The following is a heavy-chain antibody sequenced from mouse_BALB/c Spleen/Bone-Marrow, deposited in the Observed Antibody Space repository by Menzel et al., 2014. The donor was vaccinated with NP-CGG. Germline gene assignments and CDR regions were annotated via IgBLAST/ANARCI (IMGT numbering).Heavy chain of an antibody. Sequence: EVKLMESGGGLVQPGGSRKLSCAASGITFSSFGMHWVRQAPEKGLEWAAYISSGSSTIYYADTVKGRFTISRDNPKNTLFLQMTSLRSEDTAMYYCARDYGYAMDYWGQGTSVTVSS. CDR1: GITFSSFG. V-gene: IGHV5-17*02. CDR2: ISSGSSTI. CDR3: ARDYGYAMDY. D-gene: IGHD1-1*01. J-gene: IGHJ4*01.